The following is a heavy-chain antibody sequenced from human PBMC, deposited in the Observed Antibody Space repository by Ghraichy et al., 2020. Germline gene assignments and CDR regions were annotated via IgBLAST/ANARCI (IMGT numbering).Heavy chain of an antibody. CDR1: GFTFSSYA. CDR2: ISGSGGYT. CDR3: AKGPGAGGTTNYYMDV. Sequence: GGSLRLSCAASGFTFSSYAMSWVRQAPGKGLEWVSVISGSGGYTYYADSVKGRFTISRDNSKNTLYLQMNSLRAEDTAVYYCAKGPGAGGTTNYYMDVWGKGTTVTVSS. D-gene: IGHD6-19*01. J-gene: IGHJ6*03. V-gene: IGHV3-23*01.